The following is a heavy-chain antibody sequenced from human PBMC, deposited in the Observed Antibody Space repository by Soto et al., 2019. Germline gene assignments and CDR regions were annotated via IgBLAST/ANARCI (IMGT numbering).Heavy chain of an antibody. CDR3: ARLGIAVAGTWGIIDY. D-gene: IGHD6-19*01. J-gene: IGHJ4*02. CDR2: IYLGDSDT. CDR1: GYSFTSYW. V-gene: IGHV5-51*01. Sequence: GESLKISCKGSGYSFTSYWIGWVRQMPGKGLEWMGIIYLGDSDTRYSPSFQGQVTISADKSISTAYLQWSSLKASDTAMYYCARLGIAVAGTWGIIDYWGQGTLVTVSS.